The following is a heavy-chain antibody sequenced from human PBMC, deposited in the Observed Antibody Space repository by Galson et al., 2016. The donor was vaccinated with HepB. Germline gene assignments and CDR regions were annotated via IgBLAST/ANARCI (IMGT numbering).Heavy chain of an antibody. D-gene: IGHD3-10*01. CDR1: GFTFSNYN. CDR2: ISSSGTI. V-gene: IGHV3-48*02. Sequence: SLRLSCAASGFTFSNYNMNWVRQAPGKGLEWISYISSSGTIYYADSVKGRFTISRDNAKNSLYLQMNSLRDEDTAVYYCARGDPGIGSFDYWGQGTLVTVSS. J-gene: IGHJ4*02. CDR3: ARGDPGIGSFDY.